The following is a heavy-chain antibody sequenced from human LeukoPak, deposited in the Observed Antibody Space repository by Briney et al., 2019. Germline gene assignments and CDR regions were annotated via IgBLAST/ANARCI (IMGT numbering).Heavy chain of an antibody. Sequence: GESLKISCKGSGYSFTSYWIGWVRQMPGKGLEWMGIIYPGDSDTRYSPSFQGQVTISADKSISTAYLQWSSLKASDTAMYHCARLTGGMLYYYGSGHHVSNWFDPWGQGTLVTVSS. CDR1: GYSFTSYW. D-gene: IGHD3-10*01. CDR2: IYPGDSDT. J-gene: IGHJ5*02. CDR3: ARLTGGMLYYYGSGHHVSNWFDP. V-gene: IGHV5-51*01.